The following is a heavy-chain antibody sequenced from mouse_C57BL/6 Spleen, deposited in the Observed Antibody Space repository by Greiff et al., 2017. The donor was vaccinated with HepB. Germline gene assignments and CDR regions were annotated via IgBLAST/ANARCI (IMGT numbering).Heavy chain of an antibody. D-gene: IGHD1-1*01. CDR2: IHPNSGST. CDR3: ARQAFITTVVAGVDY. J-gene: IGHJ2*01. Sequence: QVQLQQPGAELVKPGASVKLSCKASGYTFTSYWMHWVKQRPGQGLEWIGMIHPNSGSTNYNEKFKSKATLTVDKSSSTAYMQLSSLTSEDSAVYYCARQAFITTVVAGVDYWGQGTTLTVSS. CDR1: GYTFTSYW. V-gene: IGHV1-64*01.